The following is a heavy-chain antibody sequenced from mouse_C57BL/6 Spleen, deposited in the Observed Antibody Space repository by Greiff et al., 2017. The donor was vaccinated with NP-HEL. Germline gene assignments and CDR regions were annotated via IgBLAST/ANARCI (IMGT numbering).Heavy chain of an antibody. CDR3: ARSDYYAYYYAMDY. CDR1: GFTFSSYT. Sequence: DVMLVESGGGLVKPGGSLKLSCAASGFTFSSYTMSWVRQTPEQRLEWVATISGGGGNTYYPDSVKGRFTISRDNAKNTLYLQMSSLRSEDTALYYCARSDYYAYYYAMDYWGQGTSVTVSS. CDR2: ISGGGGNT. V-gene: IGHV5-9*01. J-gene: IGHJ4*01. D-gene: IGHD1-1*01.